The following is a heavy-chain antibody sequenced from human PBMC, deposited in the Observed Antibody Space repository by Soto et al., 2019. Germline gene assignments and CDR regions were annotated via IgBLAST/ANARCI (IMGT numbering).Heavy chain of an antibody. J-gene: IGHJ5*02. Sequence: SETLSLTCTVSGASSSGFYWSWIRKSAGKGLEWIGRIYATGTTDYNPSLKSRVMMSVDTSKKQFSLKLRSVTAADTAVYYCVRDVTKTLREWFDPWGQGMSVTVSS. CDR3: VRDVTKTLREWFDP. CDR2: IYATGTT. V-gene: IGHV4-4*07. CDR1: GASSSGFY. D-gene: IGHD1-1*01.